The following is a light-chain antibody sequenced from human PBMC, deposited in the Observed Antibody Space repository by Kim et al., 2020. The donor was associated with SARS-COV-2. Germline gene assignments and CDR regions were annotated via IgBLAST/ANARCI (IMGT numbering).Light chain of an antibody. CDR3: LLHSAGAWV. CDR1: TGEVTRNDY. J-gene: IGLJ3*02. CDR2: STD. V-gene: IGLV7-43*01. Sequence: QTVVTQEPSLTVSPGETVTLTCASSTGEVTRNDYANWFQQKPGQAPRALIYSTDNKQSWTPARFSGSLLGDKAALTLSGVQPEDEADYYCLLHSAGAWVFGGGTQLTVL.